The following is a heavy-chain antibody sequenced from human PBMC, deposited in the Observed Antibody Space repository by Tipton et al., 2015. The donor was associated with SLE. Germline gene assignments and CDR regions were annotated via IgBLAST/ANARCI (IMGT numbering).Heavy chain of an antibody. Sequence: TLSLTCPVSGGSISSHYWSWVRQPPGKGLEWIGYIYYSGSTNYNPSLKSRVTISVDTSKNQFSLKLSSVTADTAVYYCARGREWELLDAFDIWGQGTMVTVSS. J-gene: IGHJ3*02. D-gene: IGHD1-26*01. CDR1: GGSISSHY. CDR2: IYYSGST. CDR3: ARGREWELLDAFDI. V-gene: IGHV4-59*11.